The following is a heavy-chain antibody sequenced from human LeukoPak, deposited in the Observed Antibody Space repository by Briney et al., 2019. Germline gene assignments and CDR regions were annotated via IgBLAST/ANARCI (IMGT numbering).Heavy chain of an antibody. CDR3: AQADSSGRPGTRSYGMDV. CDR1: GFXFSDDY. Sequence: GGSLRLSCGASGFXFSDDYMSWIRQAPGKGLEWVSDISGSGGSTYYADAVKGRFTISRDNSQHTLYLQMNSLRAEDTAVYYCAQADSSGRPGTRSYGMDVWGQGTTVAVSS. D-gene: IGHD6-19*01. V-gene: IGHV3-23*01. J-gene: IGHJ6*02. CDR2: ISGSGGST.